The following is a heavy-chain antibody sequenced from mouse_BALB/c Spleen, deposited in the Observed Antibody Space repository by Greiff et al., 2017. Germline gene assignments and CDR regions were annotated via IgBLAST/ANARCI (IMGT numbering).Heavy chain of an antibody. V-gene: IGHV3-2*02. CDR2: ISYSGST. J-gene: IGHJ2*01. Sequence: EVQLVESGPGLVKPSQSLSLTCTVTGYSITSDYAWNWIRQFPGNKLEWMGYISYSGSTSYNPSLKSRISITRDTSKNQFFLQLNSVTTEDTATYYCARWITTVVATDFDYWGQGTTLTVSS. D-gene: IGHD1-1*01. CDR1: GYSITSDYA. CDR3: ARWITTVVATDFDY.